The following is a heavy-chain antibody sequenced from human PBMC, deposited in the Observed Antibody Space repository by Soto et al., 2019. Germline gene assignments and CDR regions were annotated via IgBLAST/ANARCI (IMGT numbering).Heavy chain of an antibody. J-gene: IGHJ5*02. CDR1: GFTFSSYW. Sequence: EVQLVESGGGLVQPGGSLRLSCAASGFTFSSYWMSWVRQAPGKGLEWVANIKQDGSEKYYVDSVKGRFTISRDNAKNSRYLQMNSLRAEDTAVYYCARAKVACTTPWFDPWGQGTLVTVSS. D-gene: IGHD6-19*01. V-gene: IGHV3-7*03. CDR2: IKQDGSEK. CDR3: ARAKVACTTPWFDP.